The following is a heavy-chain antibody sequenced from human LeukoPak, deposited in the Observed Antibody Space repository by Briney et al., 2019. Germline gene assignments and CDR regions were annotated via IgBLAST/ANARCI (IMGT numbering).Heavy chain of an antibody. V-gene: IGHV1-2*02. D-gene: IGHD2-2*01. CDR1: GYTFTGYY. Sequence: GASVKVSCKASGYTFTGYYMHWVRQAPGQGLEWMGWINPNSGGTNYAQKFQGRVTMTRDTSISTAYMELSRLRSDDTAVYYCARRSCSSTSCKVDYWGQGTLVTVSS. J-gene: IGHJ4*02. CDR2: INPNSGGT. CDR3: ARRSCSSTSCKVDY.